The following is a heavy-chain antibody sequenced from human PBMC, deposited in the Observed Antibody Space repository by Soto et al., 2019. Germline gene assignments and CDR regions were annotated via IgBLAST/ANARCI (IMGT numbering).Heavy chain of an antibody. V-gene: IGHV3-30-3*01. D-gene: IGHD4-17*01. J-gene: IGHJ4*02. Sequence: GGSLRLSCAASGFTFSSYAMHWVRQAPGKGLEWVAVISYDGSNKYYADSVKGRFTISRDNSKNTLYLQMNSLRAEDTAVYYCARDPSADGDYDLYYFDYWGQGTLVTVSS. CDR1: GFTFSSYA. CDR3: ARDPSADGDYDLYYFDY. CDR2: ISYDGSNK.